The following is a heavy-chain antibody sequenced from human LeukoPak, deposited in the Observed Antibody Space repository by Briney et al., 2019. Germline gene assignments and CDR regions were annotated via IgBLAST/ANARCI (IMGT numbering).Heavy chain of an antibody. CDR3: ARGGRPARYCSSTSCLNWFDP. CDR2: MNPNSGNT. D-gene: IGHD2-2*01. J-gene: IGHJ5*02. V-gene: IGHV1-8*01. CDR1: GYTFTSYD. Sequence: ASVTVSCKASGYTFTSYDINWVRQATGQGLEWMGWMNPNSGNTGYAQKFQGRVTMTRNTSISTAYMELSSLRSEDTAVYYCARGGRPARYCSSTSCLNWFDPWGQGTLVTVSS.